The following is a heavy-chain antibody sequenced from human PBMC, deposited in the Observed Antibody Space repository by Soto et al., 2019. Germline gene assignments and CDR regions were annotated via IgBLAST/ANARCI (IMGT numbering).Heavy chain of an antibody. J-gene: IGHJ3*01. CDR3: AIPSGYTYGDDAFDL. Sequence: SETLSLTCTVSGGSISSYYLNWIRQPPGKGLEWIGYIYYSGNSKYNPSLRSRVTISVDTSKNQFSLRMSSVTAADTAVYYCAIPSGYTYGDDAFDLWGQGTMVTVS. V-gene: IGHV4-59*01. CDR2: IYYSGNS. D-gene: IGHD5-18*01. CDR1: GGSISSYY.